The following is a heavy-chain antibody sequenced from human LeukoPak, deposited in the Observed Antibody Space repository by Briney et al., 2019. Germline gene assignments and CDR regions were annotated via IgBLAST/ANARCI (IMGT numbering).Heavy chain of an antibody. D-gene: IGHD6-6*01. CDR2: IYSGGST. V-gene: IGHV3-66*02. J-gene: IGHJ6*03. CDR1: GFTVSSNY. Sequence: GGSPRLSCAASGFTVSSNYMSWVRQAPGKGLEWVSVIYSGGSTYYADSVKGRFTISRDNSKNTLYLQMNSLRAEDTAVYYCARYSSSPSYYYYYMDVWGKGTTVTVSS. CDR3: ARYSSSPSYYYYYMDV.